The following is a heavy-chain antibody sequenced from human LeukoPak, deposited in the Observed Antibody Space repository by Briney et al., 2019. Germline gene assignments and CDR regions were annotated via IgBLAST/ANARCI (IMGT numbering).Heavy chain of an antibody. CDR1: GGSINNYY. CDR3: TRRPGTSNGYPYHFDS. CDR2: IYFSGST. V-gene: IGHV4-59*04. J-gene: IGHJ4*02. D-gene: IGHD3-22*01. Sequence: PSETLSLTCTVSGGSINNYYWSWIRQPPGKGLEWIGDIYFSGSTYYNPSLKSRVTISVDTSKNHFSLNLSSVTAADTAVYYCTRRPGTSNGYPYHFDSWGQGTLVTVSS.